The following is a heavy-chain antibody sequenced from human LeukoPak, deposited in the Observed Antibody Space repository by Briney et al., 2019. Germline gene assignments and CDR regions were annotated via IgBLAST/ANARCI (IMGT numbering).Heavy chain of an antibody. V-gene: IGHV4-59*01. CDR3: ARDRDYYGSGSYYVGWFVP. D-gene: IGHD3-10*01. CDR1: GGSISSYY. CDR2: IYYSGST. Sequence: PSETLSLTCTVSGGSISSYYWSWIRQPPGKGLEWIGYIYYSGSTNYNPSLKSRVTISVDTSKNQFSLKLSSVTAADTAVYYCARDRDYYGSGSYYVGWFVPWGQGTLVTVSS. J-gene: IGHJ5*02.